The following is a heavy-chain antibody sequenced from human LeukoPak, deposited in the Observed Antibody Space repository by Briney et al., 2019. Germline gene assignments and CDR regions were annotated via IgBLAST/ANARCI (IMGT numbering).Heavy chain of an antibody. CDR3: ARCGTPNNYFYCGMDV. CDR2: ISSSSSYT. J-gene: IGHJ6*02. CDR1: GFNFSDFY. D-gene: IGHD1-26*01. Sequence: PGGSLRLSCAASGFNFSDFYMSWIRQAPGKGLEWVSYISSSSSYTNYADSVKGRFTISRDNAKNSLYLQMNSLRAEDTAVYYCARCGTPNNYFYCGMDVWGQGTTVTVSS. V-gene: IGHV3-11*03.